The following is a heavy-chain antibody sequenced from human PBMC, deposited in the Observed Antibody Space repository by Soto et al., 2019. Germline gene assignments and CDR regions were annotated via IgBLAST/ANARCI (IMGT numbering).Heavy chain of an antibody. Sequence: QVQLVASGGGVVQPGRSLRLSCAASGFTFSSYAMHWVRQAPGKGLEWVAVISYDGSNKYYADSVKGRFTISRDNSKNTLYLQMNSLRAEDTAVYYCAREMGYRDGMDVWGQGTTVAVSS. CDR2: ISYDGSNK. V-gene: IGHV3-30-3*01. J-gene: IGHJ6*02. D-gene: IGHD5-18*01. CDR1: GFTFSSYA. CDR3: AREMGYRDGMDV.